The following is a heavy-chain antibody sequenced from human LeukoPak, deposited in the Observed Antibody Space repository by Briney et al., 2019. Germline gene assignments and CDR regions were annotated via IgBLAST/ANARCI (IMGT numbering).Heavy chain of an antibody. CDR2: IKHDASEK. CDR1: GFTFSDYW. Sequence: GGSLRLSCVASGFTFSDYWRSWVRQAPGKGLEWVAHIKHDASEKYYVDSVKGRFTISRDNAKNSLYLSMNSLRSEDTAVYYCARTTKYSFDIWGQGTMVTVSS. J-gene: IGHJ3*02. D-gene: IGHD2/OR15-2a*01. CDR3: ARTTKYSFDI. V-gene: IGHV3-7*04.